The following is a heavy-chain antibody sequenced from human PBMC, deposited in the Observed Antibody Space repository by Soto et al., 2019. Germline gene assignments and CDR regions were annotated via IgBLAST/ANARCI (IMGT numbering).Heavy chain of an antibody. CDR3: ARDSTYYFDSSGSAVRAFDI. V-gene: IGHV4-30-4*01. CDR2: IYYSGST. J-gene: IGHJ3*02. D-gene: IGHD3-22*01. Sequence: QVQLQESGPGLVKPSQTLSLTCTVSGGSISSDDYYWSWIRQPPGKGLEWIGYIYYSGSTYYNPSFKCRLNISLDTSKNQFSLKLSSVTAADTAVYYCARDSTYYFDSSGSAVRAFDIWGQGTMVTVSS. CDR1: GGSISSDDYY.